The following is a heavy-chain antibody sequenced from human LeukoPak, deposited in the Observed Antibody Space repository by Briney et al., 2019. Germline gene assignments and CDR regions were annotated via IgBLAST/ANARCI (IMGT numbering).Heavy chain of an antibody. Sequence: GGSLRLSCAASGFTFSSYEMNWVRQAPGKGLEWVSYISSSGSNIYYADSVKGRFTISRDNAKNSLYLQMNSLRAEDTAVHYCARSPLPVLACYRQEDFFDCWGQGTLVTVSS. D-gene: IGHD3-16*02. CDR2: ISSSGSNI. J-gene: IGHJ4*02. V-gene: IGHV3-48*03. CDR1: GFTFSSYE. CDR3: ARSPLPVLACYRQEDFFDC.